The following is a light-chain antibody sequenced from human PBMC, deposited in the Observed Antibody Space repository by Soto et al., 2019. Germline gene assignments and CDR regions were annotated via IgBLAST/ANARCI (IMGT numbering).Light chain of an antibody. J-gene: IGKJ2*01. V-gene: IGKV1-39*01. CDR3: QQYDSYYT. CDR2: AAS. Sequence: DIQMTQSPSSLSASVGDRVTITCRASQSISSYLNWYKQKPGKAPKLLIYAASSLQSGVPSRFSGSGSGTDFTLTIRSLQPDDFATYYCQQYDSYYTFGQGTKVDIK. CDR1: QSISSY.